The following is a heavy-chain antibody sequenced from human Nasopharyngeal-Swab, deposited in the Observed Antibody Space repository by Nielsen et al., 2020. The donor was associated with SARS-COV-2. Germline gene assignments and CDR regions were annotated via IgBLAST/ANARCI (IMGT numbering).Heavy chain of an antibody. D-gene: IGHD4-23*01. V-gene: IGHV4-34*01. CDR3: ARGPPAGVIDY. J-gene: IGHJ4*02. CDR2: INHSGST. Sequence: LRLSCAVYGGSFSGYYWSWIRQPPGKGLEWIGEINHSGSTNYNPSLKSRVTISVDTSKNQFSLKLSSVTAADTAVYYCARGPPAGVIDYWGQGTLVTVSS. CDR1: GGSFSGYY.